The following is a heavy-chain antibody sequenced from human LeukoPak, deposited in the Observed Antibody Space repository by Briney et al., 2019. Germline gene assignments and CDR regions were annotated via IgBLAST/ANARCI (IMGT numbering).Heavy chain of an antibody. CDR2: ICDSGRTI. J-gene: IGHJ4*02. CDR3: ARDRLGDYDHSGYYDK. V-gene: IGHV3-11*01. D-gene: IGHD3-22*01. Sequence: GGSLRLSCAASGFAFSDYYMSWIRQAPGKGLEWVSYICDSGRTIYYADSVKGRFTISRDNAKNSVYLQMNNLGAEDTAVYYCARDRLGDYDHSGYYDKWGQGTLVTVSS. CDR1: GFAFSDYY.